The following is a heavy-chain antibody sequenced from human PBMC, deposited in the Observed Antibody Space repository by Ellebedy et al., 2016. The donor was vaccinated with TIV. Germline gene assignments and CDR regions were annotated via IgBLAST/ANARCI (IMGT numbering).Heavy chain of an antibody. V-gene: IGHV3-9*01. CDR1: GFTFDDYA. J-gene: IGHJ4*02. CDR2: ISWNSGSI. CDR3: ARGDQWTPFDY. D-gene: IGHD6-19*01. Sequence: SLKISCAASGFTFDDYAMHWVRQAPGKGLEWVSGISWNSGSIGYADSVKGRFTISRDNAKNTLYLQMNSLRAEDTAVYYCARGDQWTPFDYWGQGTLVTVSS.